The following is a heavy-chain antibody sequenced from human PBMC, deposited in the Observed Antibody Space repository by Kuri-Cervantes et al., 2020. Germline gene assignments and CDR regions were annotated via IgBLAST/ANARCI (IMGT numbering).Heavy chain of an antibody. CDR2: IRGSGGST. CDR3: AKVGIRQQLDY. Sequence: GESLKISCAASGFTFSSYAMSWVRQAPGKGLEWVSAIRGSGGSTYYADSVKGRFTISRDNSKNTLYLQMNSLRAEDTAVYYCAKVGIRQQLDYWGQGTLVTVSS. D-gene: IGHD6-13*01. CDR1: GFTFSSYA. V-gene: IGHV3-23*01. J-gene: IGHJ4*02.